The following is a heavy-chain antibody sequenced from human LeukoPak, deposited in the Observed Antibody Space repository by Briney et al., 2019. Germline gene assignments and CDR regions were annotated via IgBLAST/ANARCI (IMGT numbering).Heavy chain of an antibody. CDR3: AKSRSGSYYIPYFAY. CDR2: IWLDGSNNGNNK. V-gene: IGHV3-30-3*02. J-gene: IGHJ4*02. CDR1: GCTFSNYP. D-gene: IGHD3-10*01. Sequence: GKSLRLSCVGSGCTFSNYPLHWVRQAPGKGLEWLAVIWLDGSNNGNNKYYADSVKGRFTISNANSTNTLYLQMNSMRAEDTALYYCAKSRSGSYYIPYFAYWGQGTLVTVSS.